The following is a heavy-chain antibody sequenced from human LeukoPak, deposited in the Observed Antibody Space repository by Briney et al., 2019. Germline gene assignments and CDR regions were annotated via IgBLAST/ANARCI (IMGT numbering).Heavy chain of an antibody. V-gene: IGHV1-2*02. D-gene: IGHD3-16*01. CDR1: GYTFTDCF. J-gene: IGHJ4*02. CDR2: INPNSGDT. CDR3: ATLGGHSLAAQNGY. Sequence: AASVKVSFKASGYTFTDCFMHWVRQAPGQGLEWMVWINPNSGDTHYAQRFQGRVTMTRDTSISTAYMELSRLSSDDTTVYYCATLGGHSLAAQNGYWGQGTLVTVSS.